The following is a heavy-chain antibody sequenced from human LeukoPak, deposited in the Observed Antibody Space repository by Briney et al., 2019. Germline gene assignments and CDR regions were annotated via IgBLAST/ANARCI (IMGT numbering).Heavy chain of an antibody. V-gene: IGHV3-11*01. CDR1: EFTFSDYY. CDR3: ARGVCSGGSCYSGQFDY. J-gene: IGHJ4*02. D-gene: IGHD2-15*01. Sequence: GGSLRLSCAASEFTFSDYYMSWIRQAPGKGLEWVSYISSSGSTIYYADSVKGRFTISRDNAKNSLYLQMNSLRAEDTAVYYCARGVCSGGSCYSGQFDYWGQGTLVTVSS. CDR2: ISSSGSTI.